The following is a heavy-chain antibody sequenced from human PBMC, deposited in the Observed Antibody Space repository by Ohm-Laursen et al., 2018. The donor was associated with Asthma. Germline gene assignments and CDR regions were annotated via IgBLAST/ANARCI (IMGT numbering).Heavy chain of an antibody. Sequence: TLSLTCTVSGDSINSGNNYWSWIRQHPGKGLEWIGYIYYSGLTYSNPSLRSRVIISVDTSKNRFSLNLTSVTAADTAVYYCARGAFYYESTGYYFFDHWGQGALVTVSS. D-gene: IGHD3-22*01. CDR1: GDSINSGNNY. V-gene: IGHV4-31*03. CDR3: ARGAFYYESTGYYFFDH. J-gene: IGHJ4*02. CDR2: IYYSGLT.